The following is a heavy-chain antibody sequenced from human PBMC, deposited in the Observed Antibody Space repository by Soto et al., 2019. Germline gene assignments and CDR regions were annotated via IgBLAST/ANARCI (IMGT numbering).Heavy chain of an antibody. Sequence: GGSLRLSCAASGFTFGNYWMHWVRQAPGKGLVWVSRVSDYGRINYADSVKDRFIISRDDAKSELYLQLNDLRAEDTAMYYCARGGLEPFDHWGQGALVTVSS. CDR2: VSDYGRI. CDR1: GFTFGNYW. CDR3: ARGGLEPFDH. V-gene: IGHV3-74*01. D-gene: IGHD1-1*01. J-gene: IGHJ4*02.